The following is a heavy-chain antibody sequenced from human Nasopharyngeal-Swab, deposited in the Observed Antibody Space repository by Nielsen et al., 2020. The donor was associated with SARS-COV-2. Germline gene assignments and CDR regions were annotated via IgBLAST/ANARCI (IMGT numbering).Heavy chain of an antibody. D-gene: IGHD3-10*01. CDR2: IYYTGST. Sequence: SETLSLTCTVSDGSISSVGYYWGWIRQPPGKGLEWIGTIYYTGSTYYNPPLKSRVTISLDTSKKQFSLKLSSVTAADTAVYYCARATYYYGSGTYYGGWFDPWGQGTLVSASS. V-gene: IGHV4-39*07. J-gene: IGHJ5*02. CDR1: DGSISSVGYY. CDR3: ARATYYYGSGTYYGGWFDP.